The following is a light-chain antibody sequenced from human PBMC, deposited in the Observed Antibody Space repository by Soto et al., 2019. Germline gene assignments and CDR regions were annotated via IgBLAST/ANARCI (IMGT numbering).Light chain of an antibody. Sequence: EIVLTQSPATLSLSPGERATLSCRASQGVGTNLAWYRQRPGQAPRLLIYDASNRATGIPARFSGSGSGTVFTLTISSLETEDFAVYYCQQCRNWPPLFGQGTRLEIK. CDR2: DAS. CDR1: QGVGTN. CDR3: QQCRNWPPL. V-gene: IGKV3-11*01. J-gene: IGKJ2*01.